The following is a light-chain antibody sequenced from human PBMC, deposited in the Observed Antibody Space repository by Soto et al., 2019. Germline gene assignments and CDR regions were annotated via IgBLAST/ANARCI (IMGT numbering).Light chain of an antibody. V-gene: IGKV3-20*01. CDR2: GAS. CDR3: QQYGSSPLT. J-gene: IGKJ4*01. CDR1: QSVNSR. Sequence: EILLTQSPGTRSLSPGERAIASCRASQSVNSRLAWYQQKPGQAPRLLMSGASNRATGIPDRFSGSGSGTDFTLTISRLEPEDFAVYYCQQYGSSPLTFGGGTKVDIK.